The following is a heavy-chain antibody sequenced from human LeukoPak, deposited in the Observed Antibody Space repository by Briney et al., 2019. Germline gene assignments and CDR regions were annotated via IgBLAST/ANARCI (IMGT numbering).Heavy chain of an antibody. CDR1: GFTFSSYW. CDR2: INTDGSST. D-gene: IGHD3-22*01. V-gene: IGHV3-74*01. J-gene: IGHJ4*02. CDR3: ARDIYDSSGYYYGPFVY. Sequence: GGSLRLSCAASGFTFSSYWMHWVRQAPGKGLVWVSHINTDGSSTSYADSVKGRFTISRDNAKNTLYLQMNSLRAEDTAVYYCARDIYDSSGYYYGPFVYWGQGTLVTVSS.